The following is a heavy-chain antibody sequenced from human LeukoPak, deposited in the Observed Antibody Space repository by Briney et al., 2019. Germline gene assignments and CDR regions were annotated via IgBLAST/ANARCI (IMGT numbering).Heavy chain of an antibody. CDR2: IIPIFGTA. J-gene: IGHJ6*03. CDR3: ARSYSNYDYYYYYMDV. Sequence: ASVTVSYKASVGTFSSYAISWVRQAPGQALEWMGRIIPIFGTANYAQKFQGRVTITADKSTSTAYMELSSLRSEDTAVYYCARSYSNYDYYYYYMDVWGKGTTVTDSS. D-gene: IGHD4-11*01. V-gene: IGHV1-69*06. CDR1: VGTFSSYA.